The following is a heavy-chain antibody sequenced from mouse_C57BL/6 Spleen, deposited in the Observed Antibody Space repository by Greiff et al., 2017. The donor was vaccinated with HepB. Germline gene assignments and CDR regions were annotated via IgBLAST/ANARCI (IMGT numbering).Heavy chain of an antibody. CDR3: AREGEYYCSSLFYWYFDV. J-gene: IGHJ1*03. V-gene: IGHV1-82*01. D-gene: IGHD1-1*01. CDR1: GYAFSSSW. CDR2: IYPGDGDT. Sequence: QVQLQQSGPELVKPGASVKISCKASGYAFSSSWMNWVKQRPGKGLEWIGRIYPGDGDTNYNGKFKGKATLTADKSSSTAYMQLSSLTSEDSAVYFCAREGEYYCSSLFYWYFDVWGTGTTVTVSS.